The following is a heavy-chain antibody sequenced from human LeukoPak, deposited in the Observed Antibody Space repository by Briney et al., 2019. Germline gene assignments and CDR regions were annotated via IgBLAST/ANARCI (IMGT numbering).Heavy chain of an antibody. CDR3: ARDKQAIGSGYYYYGMDV. CDR1: GLSFSSYS. Sequence: PGGSLRLSCAASGLSFSSYSMNWVRQAPGKGLEWVAVIWYDGSNKYYADSVKGRFTISRDNSKNTLYLQMNSLRAEDTAVYYCARDKQAIGSGYYYYGMDVWGQGTTVTVSS. V-gene: IGHV3-33*08. J-gene: IGHJ6*02. CDR2: IWYDGSNK. D-gene: IGHD2-15*01.